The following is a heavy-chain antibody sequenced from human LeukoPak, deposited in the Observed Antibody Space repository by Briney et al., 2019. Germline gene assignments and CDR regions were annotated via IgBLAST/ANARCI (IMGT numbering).Heavy chain of an antibody. CDR3: ARHAYYYDSSGYYYSTYYFDY. J-gene: IGHJ4*02. D-gene: IGHD3-22*01. Sequence: SETLSLTCAVYGGSFSGYYWSWVRQPPGKGREWGGEINHSGSTNYNTSLKSRVNISVETSKNQFSLKLSSVTAADTAVYYCARHAYYYDSSGYYYSTYYFDYWGQGTLVTVSS. V-gene: IGHV4-34*01. CDR1: GGSFSGYY. CDR2: INHSGST.